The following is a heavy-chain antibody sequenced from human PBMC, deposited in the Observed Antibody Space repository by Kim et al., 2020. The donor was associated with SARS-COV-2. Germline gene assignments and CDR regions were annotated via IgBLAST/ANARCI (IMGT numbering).Heavy chain of an antibody. V-gene: IGHV3-30*18. CDR2: ISYDGSNK. Sequence: GGSLRLSCAASGFTFSSYGMHWVRQAPGKGLEWVAVISYDGSNKYYADSVKGRFTISRDNSKNTLYLQMNSLRAEDTAVYYCSKSRGGGYYYWYFDLCGR. CDR1: GFTFSSYG. CDR3: SKSRGGGYYYWYFDL. J-gene: IGHJ2*01. D-gene: IGHD3-22*01.